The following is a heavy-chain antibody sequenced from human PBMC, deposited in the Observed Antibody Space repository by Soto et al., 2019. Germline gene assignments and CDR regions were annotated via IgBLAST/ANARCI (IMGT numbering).Heavy chain of an antibody. D-gene: IGHD2-15*01. Sequence: EVKLVESGGGLVKPGGSLRLSCAASGFIFSSYRMNWVRQAPGKGLEWISSISTNSRFIYYAASVEGRFTVSRDNSNNSLYLQMDNLRAEDTAMYYCASKQVXXYYYGLDVWGQGTTVTVSS. V-gene: IGHV3-21*02. J-gene: IGHJ6*02. CDR3: ASKQVXXYYYGLDV. CDR2: ISTNSRFI. CDR1: GFIFSSYR.